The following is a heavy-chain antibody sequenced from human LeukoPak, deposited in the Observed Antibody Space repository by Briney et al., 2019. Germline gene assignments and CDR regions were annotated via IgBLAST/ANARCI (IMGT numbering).Heavy chain of an antibody. J-gene: IGHJ4*02. D-gene: IGHD1-1*01. Sequence: GGSLRLSCAASGFTFSSYAMHWVRQAPGKGLEWVAVISYDGSNKYYADSVKGRFTISRDNSKNTLYLQMNSLRAEDTALYYCAKDGDFSGNEGLFDYWGQGTLVTVSS. CDR1: GFTFSSYA. CDR2: ISYDGSNK. V-gene: IGHV3-30-3*01. CDR3: AKDGDFSGNEGLFDY.